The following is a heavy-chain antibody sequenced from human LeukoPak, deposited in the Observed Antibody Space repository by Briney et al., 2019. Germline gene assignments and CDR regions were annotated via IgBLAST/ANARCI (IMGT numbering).Heavy chain of an antibody. J-gene: IGHJ4*02. D-gene: IGHD3-22*01. CDR2: IKQDGSEK. V-gene: IGHV3-7*01. CDR3: ARGDRDYYDSSGYYTPKDY. CDR1: GFTFGDYA. Sequence: PGGSLRLSCTASGFTFGDYAMSWVRQAPGKGLEWVANIKQDGSEKYYVDSVKDRFTISRDNAKNSLYLQMNSLRAEDTAVYYCARGDRDYYDSSGYYTPKDYWGQGTLVTVSS.